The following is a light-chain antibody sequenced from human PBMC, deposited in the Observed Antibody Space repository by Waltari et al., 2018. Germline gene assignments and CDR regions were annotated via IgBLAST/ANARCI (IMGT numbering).Light chain of an antibody. CDR1: KLGDKY. V-gene: IGLV3-1*01. Sequence: SYELTQPPSVSVSPGQTASITCSGDKLGDKYACWYQQKSGQSPLLVIYQDTKRPSGIPERFSGSNSGNTATPTISGTQAMDEADYYCQAWDIFGGGTKLTVL. CDR3: QAWDI. J-gene: IGLJ2*01. CDR2: QDT.